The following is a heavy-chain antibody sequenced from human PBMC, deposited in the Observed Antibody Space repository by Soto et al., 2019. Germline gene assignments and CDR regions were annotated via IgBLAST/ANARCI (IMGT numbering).Heavy chain of an antibody. Sequence: GASVKVSCKASGYTFTSYYIHWVRQAPGQGLEWMGIINPSGGSTSFAQKFQGRVTMTRDTSTGTVYMQLSSLTSEDTAVYYCAGAEPYGDYDYWGQGSLVTVSS. CDR2: INPSGGST. CDR1: GYTFTSYY. D-gene: IGHD4-17*01. V-gene: IGHV1-46*01. J-gene: IGHJ4*02. CDR3: AGAEPYGDYDY.